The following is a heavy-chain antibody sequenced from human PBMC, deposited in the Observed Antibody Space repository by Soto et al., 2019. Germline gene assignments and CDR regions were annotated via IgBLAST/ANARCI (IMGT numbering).Heavy chain of an antibody. CDR1: GGSISTGGYY. CDR3: ARHTDIVPSTVSN. J-gene: IGHJ4*02. V-gene: IGHV4-61*08. CDR2: IYHSGST. Sequence: SETLSLACTVSGGSISTGGYYWSWIRQPPGKGLEWIGYIYHSGSTNYNPSLESRVTMSVDTSKNQFSLKLSSVAAADSAVYYCARHTDIVPSTVSNWGQGILVTVSS. D-gene: IGHD5-12*01.